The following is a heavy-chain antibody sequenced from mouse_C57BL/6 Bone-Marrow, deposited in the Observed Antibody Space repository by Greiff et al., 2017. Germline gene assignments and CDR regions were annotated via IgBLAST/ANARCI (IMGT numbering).Heavy chain of an antibody. Sequence: QVQLQQSGAELARPGASVKLSCKASGYTFTSYGISWVKQRTGQGLEWIGEIYPRSGNTYYNEKFKGKATLTADKSSSTAYMELRSLTSEDSAVYFWASRDYYGSSYDWYFDVWGTGTTVTVSS. CDR1: GYTFTSYG. CDR3: ASRDYYGSSYDWYFDV. J-gene: IGHJ1*03. CDR2: IYPRSGNT. V-gene: IGHV1-81*01. D-gene: IGHD1-1*01.